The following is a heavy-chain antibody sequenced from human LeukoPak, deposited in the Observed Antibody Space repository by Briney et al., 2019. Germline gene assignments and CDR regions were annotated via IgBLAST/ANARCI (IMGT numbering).Heavy chain of an antibody. CDR2: INPNSGGT. CDR3: ARSHYDFWSGYSGQFYYMDV. J-gene: IGHJ6*03. Sequence: GASVKVSCKASGYTFTGYYMHWVRQAPGQGLEWMGWINPNSGGTNYAQKFQGRVTMTRDTSISTAYMELSRLRSDDTAVYYCARSHYDFWSGYSGQFYYMDVWGKGTTATVSS. V-gene: IGHV1-2*02. D-gene: IGHD3-3*01. CDR1: GYTFTGYY.